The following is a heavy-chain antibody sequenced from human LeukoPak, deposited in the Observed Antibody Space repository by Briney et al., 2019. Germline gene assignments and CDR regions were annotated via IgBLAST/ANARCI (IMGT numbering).Heavy chain of an antibody. CDR1: GFTVSSNY. Sequence: GGSLRLSCAASGFTVSSNYMSWVRQAPGKGLEWVSIIYSGGSTFYADSVKGRFTISRDNSKDTLYLQMNSLRAEDTAVYYCAKRKWSQGEAYWGQGTLVTVSS. CDR2: IYSGGST. J-gene: IGHJ4*02. D-gene: IGHD2-15*01. V-gene: IGHV3-53*01. CDR3: AKRKWSQGEAY.